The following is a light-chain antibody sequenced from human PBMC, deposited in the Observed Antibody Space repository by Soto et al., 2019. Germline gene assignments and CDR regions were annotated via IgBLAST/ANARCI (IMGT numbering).Light chain of an antibody. J-gene: IGKJ4*01. CDR3: QQRSNWPLT. CDR2: DSS. CDR1: QSVNSY. V-gene: IGKV3-11*01. Sequence: EVVLTQSPATLSLSPGERATLSCRASQSVNSYLAWYQQKPGQAPRLLIYDSSNRATGTPARFSGSGSGTDFTLTISSLEPEDFAVYYCQQRSNWPLTFGGGTKVEIK.